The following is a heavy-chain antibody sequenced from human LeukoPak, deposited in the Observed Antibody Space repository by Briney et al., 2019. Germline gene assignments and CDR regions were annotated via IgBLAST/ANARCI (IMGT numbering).Heavy chain of an antibody. J-gene: IGHJ4*02. CDR2: IYSGGST. CDR1: GFTVSSNY. D-gene: IGHD3-22*01. CDR3: AIDSSGYHSVFDY. Sequence: GGSLRLSCAASGFTVSSNYMSWVRQAPGKGLEWVSVIYSGGSTYYADSVKGRFTISRDDSKNTLYLQMNSLRAEDTAVYYCAIDSSGYHSVFDYWGQGTLVTVSS. V-gene: IGHV3-53*01.